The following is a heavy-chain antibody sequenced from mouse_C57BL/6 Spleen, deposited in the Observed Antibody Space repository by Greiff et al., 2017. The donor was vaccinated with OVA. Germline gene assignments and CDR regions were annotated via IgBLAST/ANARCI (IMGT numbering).Heavy chain of an antibody. CDR1: FTSYW. Sequence: FTSYWMHWVKQRPGQGLEWIGEIDPSDSYTNYNQKFKGKSTLTVDKSSSTAYMQLSSLTSEDSAVYYCARWDYDGYWGQGTTLTVSS. CDR2: IDPSDSYT. J-gene: IGHJ2*01. V-gene: IGHV1-69*01. D-gene: IGHD2-4*01. CDR3: ARWDYDGY.